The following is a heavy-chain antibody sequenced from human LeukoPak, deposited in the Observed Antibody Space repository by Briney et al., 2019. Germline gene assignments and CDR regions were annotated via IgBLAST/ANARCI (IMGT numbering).Heavy chain of an antibody. CDR3: ARIYYYGSGSHKSYYYYGMDV. CDR2: INPNSGGT. D-gene: IGHD3-10*01. J-gene: IGHJ6*02. CDR1: GYTFTGYY. V-gene: IGHV1-2*02. Sequence: ASVKVSCKASGYTFTGYYMHWVREAPGQGLEWMGWINPNSGGTNYAQKFQGRVTMTRDTSISTAYRELSRLRSDDTAVYYCARIYYYGSGSHKSYYYYGMDVWGQGTTVTVSS.